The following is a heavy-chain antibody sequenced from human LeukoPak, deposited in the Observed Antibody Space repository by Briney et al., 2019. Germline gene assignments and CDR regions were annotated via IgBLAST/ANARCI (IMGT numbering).Heavy chain of an antibody. D-gene: IGHD3-22*01. CDR1: GGSISSYY. V-gene: IGHV4-59*08. J-gene: IGHJ1*01. Sequence: SETLSLTCTVSGGSISSYYWSWTRQPPGKGLEWIGYIYYSGSTNYNPSLKSRVTISVDTSKNQFSLKLSSVTAADTAVYYCAAWTAYDSSGPGGFQHWGQGTLVTVSS. CDR3: AAWTAYDSSGPGGFQH. CDR2: IYYSGST.